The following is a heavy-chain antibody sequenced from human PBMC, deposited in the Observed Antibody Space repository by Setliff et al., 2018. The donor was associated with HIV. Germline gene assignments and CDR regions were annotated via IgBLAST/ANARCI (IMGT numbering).Heavy chain of an antibody. D-gene: IGHD3-16*01. V-gene: IGHV3-74*03. Sequence: PGGSLRLSCAASGFTFSNYWMSWVRQAPGKGLVWVSRINTDGGSATYADSVKGRFTNSRDNAKNTLYLQMDSLRAEDTAVYYCARGGANPSWFDSWGQGTLVTVSS. CDR2: INTDGGSA. J-gene: IGHJ5*01. CDR3: ARGGANPSWFDS. CDR1: GFTFSNYW.